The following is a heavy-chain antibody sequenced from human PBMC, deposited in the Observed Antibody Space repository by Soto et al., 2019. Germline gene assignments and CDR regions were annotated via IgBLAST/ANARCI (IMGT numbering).Heavy chain of an antibody. CDR1: GFTFSSYG. CDR2: ISYDGSNK. Sequence: QVQLVESGGGVVQPGRSLRLSCAASGFTFSSYGMHWVRQAPGKGLEWVAVISYDGSNKYYADSVKGRFTISRDNSKNTLYLQMNCLRAEETAVYYCAKDHSVDYCTNGVCYTDGAFDYWGQGTLVTVSS. V-gene: IGHV3-30*18. CDR3: AKDHSVDYCTNGVCYTDGAFDY. D-gene: IGHD2-8*01. J-gene: IGHJ4*02.